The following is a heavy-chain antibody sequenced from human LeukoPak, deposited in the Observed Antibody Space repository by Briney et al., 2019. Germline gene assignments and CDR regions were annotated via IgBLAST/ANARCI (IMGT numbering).Heavy chain of an antibody. V-gene: IGHV1-69*01. D-gene: IGHD3-9*01. J-gene: IGHJ1*01. CDR2: IIPIFGTA. CDR1: GGTFIIYA. CDR3: ARGNVLTGYHKYFQH. Sequence: SVKVSFKASGGTFIIYAIRWVRQAPGQGLEWMGGIIPIFGTANYAQKFQGRVTITADESTSTAYMELSSLRSEDTAVYYCARGNVLTGYHKYFQHWGQGTLVTVSS.